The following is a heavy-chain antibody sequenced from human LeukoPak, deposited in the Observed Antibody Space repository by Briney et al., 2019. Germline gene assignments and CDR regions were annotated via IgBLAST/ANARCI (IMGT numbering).Heavy chain of an antibody. CDR2: IKQDGSEK. J-gene: IGHJ4*02. CDR1: GFTFSSYW. CDR3: ARERDGSSGYSDY. V-gene: IGHV3-7*01. Sequence: GGSLRLSCAASGFTFSSYWMSWVRQAPGKGLKWVANIKQDGSEKYYVDSVKGRFTISRDNAKNSLYLQMNSLRAEDTAVYYCARERDGSSGYSDYRGQGTLVTVSS. D-gene: IGHD6-19*01.